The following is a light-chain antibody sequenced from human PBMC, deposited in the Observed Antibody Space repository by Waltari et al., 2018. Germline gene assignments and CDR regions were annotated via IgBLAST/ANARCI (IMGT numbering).Light chain of an antibody. CDR3: QQYDISPKT. V-gene: IGKV3-20*01. CDR1: QSVSGY. J-gene: IGKJ1*01. Sequence: EIVLTQSPGTLSLSPGERATLSCRASQSVSGYLAWYQQKPGQAPRLLIYGASSRATGIPDRFSGSGSGTDFILTISRLEPEDFAVYFCQQYDISPKTFGPGTKVEIK. CDR2: GAS.